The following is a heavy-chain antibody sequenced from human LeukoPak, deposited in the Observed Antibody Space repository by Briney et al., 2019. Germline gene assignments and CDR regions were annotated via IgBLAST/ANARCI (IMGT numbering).Heavy chain of an antibody. V-gene: IGHV3-7*01. CDR3: AREGIASSGRHYYYYYMDV. J-gene: IGHJ6*03. CDR2: IKQDGSEK. Sequence: PGGSLRLSCAASGFTFRSYWMSWVRQAPGKGLEWVANIKQDGSEKYYVDSVKGRFTISRDNAKNSLYLQMNSLRAEDTAVYYCAREGIASSGRHYYYYYMDVWGKGTTVTISS. CDR1: GFTFRSYW. D-gene: IGHD1-26*01.